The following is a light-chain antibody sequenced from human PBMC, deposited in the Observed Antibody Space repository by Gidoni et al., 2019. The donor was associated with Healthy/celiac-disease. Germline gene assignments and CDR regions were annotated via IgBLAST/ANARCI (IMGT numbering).Light chain of an antibody. V-gene: IGKV1-39*01. J-gene: IGKJ4*01. CDR1: QSISSY. CDR3: QQSYSTLHT. CDR2: AAS. Sequence: DIQMTQSPSSLSASVGDRVTITCRASQSISSYLNWYQQKPGKAPKLLIYAASSLQSGVPSRCSGSGSVTEFTLTISSLQPEDFATYYCQQSYSTLHTFGGGTKVEIK.